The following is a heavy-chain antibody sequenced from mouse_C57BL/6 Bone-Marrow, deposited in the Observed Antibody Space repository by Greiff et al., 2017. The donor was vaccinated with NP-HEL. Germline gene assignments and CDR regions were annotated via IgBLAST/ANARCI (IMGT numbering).Heavy chain of an antibody. J-gene: IGHJ1*03. CDR3: ARHGSSFYWYFDV. CDR2: INPNNGGT. D-gene: IGHD1-1*01. V-gene: IGHV1-18*01. CDR1: GYTFTDYN. Sequence: EVKLMESGPELVKPGASVKIPCKASGYTFTDYNMDWVKQSHGKSLEWIGDINPNNGGTIYNQKFKGKVTLTVDKSSSTAYMELRSLTSEDTAVYYCARHGSSFYWYFDVWGTGTTVTVSS.